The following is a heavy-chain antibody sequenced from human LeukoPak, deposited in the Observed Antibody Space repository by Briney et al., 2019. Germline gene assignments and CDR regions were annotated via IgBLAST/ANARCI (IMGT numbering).Heavy chain of an antibody. CDR2: ISKDGSMR. Sequence: GGSLRLSCAASGFSFSKYAMDWVRQAPGKGLEWVAIISKDGSMRYYADSVRGRFTVSRDNSRNTVSLQMSSLRVEDTGIYCCAKAGIGADGAGFLCEYWGQGTLVTVSS. CDR3: AKAGIGADGAGFLCEY. D-gene: IGHD1-1*01. CDR1: GFSFSKYA. V-gene: IGHV3-30*04. J-gene: IGHJ4*02.